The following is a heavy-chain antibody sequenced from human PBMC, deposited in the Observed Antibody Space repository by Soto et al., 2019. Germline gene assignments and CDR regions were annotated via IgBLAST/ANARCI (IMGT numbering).Heavy chain of an antibody. CDR2: MNPNSGNT. Sequence: ASVKVSCKASGYTFTSYDINWVRQSTGQGLEWMGWMNPNSGNTGYAQKFQGRVTMTRNTSISTAYMELSSLTSEDTAVYYCARERYCTGGSCFTYDSWGPGTLVTVSS. D-gene: IGHD2-15*01. CDR3: ARERYCTGGSCFTYDS. V-gene: IGHV1-8*01. CDR1: GYTFTSYD. J-gene: IGHJ5*01.